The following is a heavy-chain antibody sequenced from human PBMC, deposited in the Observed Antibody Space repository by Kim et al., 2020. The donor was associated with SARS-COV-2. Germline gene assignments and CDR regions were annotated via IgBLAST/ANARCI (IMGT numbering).Heavy chain of an antibody. J-gene: IGHJ4*02. Sequence: ADSVKGRFTISRDNAKNTLCLQMNSLRAEDTAVYYCARRQFTSGWYYFDYWGQGTLVTVSS. V-gene: IGHV3-74*01. CDR3: ARRQFTSGWYYFDY. D-gene: IGHD6-19*01.